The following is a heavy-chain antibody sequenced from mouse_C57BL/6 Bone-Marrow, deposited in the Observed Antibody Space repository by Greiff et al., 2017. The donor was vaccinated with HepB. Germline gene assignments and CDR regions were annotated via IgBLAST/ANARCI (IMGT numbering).Heavy chain of an antibody. CDR2: IDPETGGT. CDR1: GYTFTDYE. CDR3: TITAGMDY. J-gene: IGHJ4*01. V-gene: IGHV1-15*01. Sequence: QVQLQQSGAELVRPGASVTLSCKASGYTFTDYEMHWVKQTPVHGLEWIGAIDPETGGTAYKQKFKGKAILTADKSSSTAYMELSSLTAEDSAVYYWTITAGMDYWGQGTSVTVSS.